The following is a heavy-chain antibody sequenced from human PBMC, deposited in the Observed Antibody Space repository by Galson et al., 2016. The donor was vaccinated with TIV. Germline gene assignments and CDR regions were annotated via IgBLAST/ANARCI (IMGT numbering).Heavy chain of an antibody. CDR2: IKEDGSTI. V-gene: IGHV3-7*01. CDR1: GFTFNNYW. CDR3: ARDQSYQSFDY. Sequence: SLRLSCAVSGFTFNNYWMSWVRQAPGKGLEWVANIKEDGSTIYYVDSVEGRFTISRDNAKNSLYLQMNSLRAEDTAMYYCARDQSYQSFDYWGQGTLVTVSS. J-gene: IGHJ4*02. D-gene: IGHD2-2*01.